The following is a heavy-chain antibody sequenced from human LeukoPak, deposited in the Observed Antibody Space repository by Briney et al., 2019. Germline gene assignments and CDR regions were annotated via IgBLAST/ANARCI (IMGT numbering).Heavy chain of an antibody. D-gene: IGHD2-2*01. Sequence: GGSLRLSCTASGFTFGDYAMSWVRQAPGKGLEWVGLIRSKASGGTTEYAASVKGRFTISRDDSKSIAYLQMNSLKTEDTAVYYCTRTPLTGIVVVSTGLYYYDFMGVWGKLPTL. V-gene: IGHV3-49*04. J-gene: IGHJ6*03. CDR2: IRSKASGGTT. CDR3: TRTPLTGIVVVSTGLYYYDFMGV. CDR1: GFTFGDYA.